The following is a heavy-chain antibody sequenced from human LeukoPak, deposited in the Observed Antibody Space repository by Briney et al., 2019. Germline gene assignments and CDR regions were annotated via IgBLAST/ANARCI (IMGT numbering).Heavy chain of an antibody. J-gene: IGHJ4*02. D-gene: IGHD3-10*01. CDR1: GFTFSSYA. CDR3: AAWFGELEFVPTDY. V-gene: IGHV3-23*01. CDR2: ISGSGGST. Sequence: PGGSLRLSCAASGFTFSSYAMSWVRQAPGKGLEWVSAISGSGGSTYYADYVKGRFTISRDNSKNTLYLQMNSLRAEDTAVYYCAAWFGELEFVPTDYWGQGTLVTVSS.